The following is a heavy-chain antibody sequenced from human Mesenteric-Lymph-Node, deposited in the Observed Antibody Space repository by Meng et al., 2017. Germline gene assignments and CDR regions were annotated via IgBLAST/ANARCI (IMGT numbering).Heavy chain of an antibody. CDR2: IYNSGST. D-gene: IGHD4-17*01. CDR3: ASLYGDSSVWYLDL. CDR1: GGSISSSNYY. Sequence: QVQLQASGTRLVKPSTTLSLTCTVSGGSISSSNYYWSWIRQPPGKGLEWSGHIYNSGSTYYNASLKSRITISVDTSKNQFSLKLSSVTAADTAVYYCASLYGDSSVWYLDLWGRGTLVTVSS. V-gene: IGHV4-30-4*01. J-gene: IGHJ2*01.